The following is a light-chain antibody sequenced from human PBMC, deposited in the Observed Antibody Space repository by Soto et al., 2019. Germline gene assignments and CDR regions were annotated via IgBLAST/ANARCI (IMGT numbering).Light chain of an antibody. Sequence: EIVMMQSPATLSVSPRERATLSCRASQALGNNLAWYQQKPGQAPRLLIYGASTRATGVPVRFSGSGSETEFTLSISSLQSDDLAVYYCHQYTNWPYTFGQGTKLEIK. CDR1: QALGNN. J-gene: IGKJ2*01. V-gene: IGKV3-15*01. CDR3: HQYTNWPYT. CDR2: GAS.